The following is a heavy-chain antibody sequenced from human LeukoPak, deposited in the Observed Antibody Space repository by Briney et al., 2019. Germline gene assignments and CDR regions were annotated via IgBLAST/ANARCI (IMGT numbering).Heavy chain of an antibody. CDR3: ARDRYYYDSSGYYTHYYSDY. V-gene: IGHV3-21*01. CDR2: ISSSSSYI. J-gene: IGHJ4*02. Sequence: PGGSLRLSCAASGFTFSSYSMNWVRQAPGKGLEWVSSISSSSSYIYYADSVKGRFTISRDNAKNSLYLQMNSLRAEDTAVYYCARDRYYYDSSGYYTHYYSDYWGQGTLVTVSS. D-gene: IGHD3-22*01. CDR1: GFTFSSYS.